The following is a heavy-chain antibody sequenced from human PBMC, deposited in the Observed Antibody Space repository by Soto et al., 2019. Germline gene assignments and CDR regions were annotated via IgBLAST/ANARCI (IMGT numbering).Heavy chain of an antibody. D-gene: IGHD5-18*01. Sequence: SQTLSLTCAISGDSVSSNSAAWNWIRQSPSRGLEWLGRTYYRSKWYNDYAVSVKSRITINPDTSKNQFSLQLNSVTPEDTAVYYCAREFPKPPHPRGYSYGYLPFDYWGQGTLVTVSA. CDR2: TYYRSKWYN. CDR3: AREFPKPPHPRGYSYGYLPFDY. CDR1: GDSVSSNSAA. V-gene: IGHV6-1*01. J-gene: IGHJ4*02.